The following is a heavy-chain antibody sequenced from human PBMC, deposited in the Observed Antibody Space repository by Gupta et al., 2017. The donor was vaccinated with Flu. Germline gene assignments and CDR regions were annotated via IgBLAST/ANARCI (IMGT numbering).Heavy chain of an antibody. CDR2: INHSGST. CDR3: ARGGRIVVVPAAIGPSGPIDY. CDR1: GGSFSGYY. J-gene: IGHJ4*02. Sequence: QVQLQQWGAGLLKPSETLSLTCAVYGGSFSGYYWSWIRQPPGKGLEWIGEINHSGSTNYNPSLKSRVTISVDTSKNQFSLKLSSVTAADTAVYYCARGGRIVVVPAAIGPSGPIDYWGQGTLVTVSS. D-gene: IGHD2-2*02. V-gene: IGHV4-34*01.